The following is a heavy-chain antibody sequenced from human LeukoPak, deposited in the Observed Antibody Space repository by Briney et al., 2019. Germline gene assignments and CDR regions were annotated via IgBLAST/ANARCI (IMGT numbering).Heavy chain of an antibody. CDR2: INPNSGGT. Sequence: ASVKVSCKASGYTFTGYYMQWVRQAPGQGLEWMGWINPNSGGTNYAQKFQGRVTMTRDTSISTAYMELSRLRSDDTAVYYCARGGSTFRPAAADYWGQGTLVTVSS. CDR3: ARGGSTFRPAAADY. V-gene: IGHV1-2*02. J-gene: IGHJ4*02. D-gene: IGHD2-2*01. CDR1: GYTFTGYY.